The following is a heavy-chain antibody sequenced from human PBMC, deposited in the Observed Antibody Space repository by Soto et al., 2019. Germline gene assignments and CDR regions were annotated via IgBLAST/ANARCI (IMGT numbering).Heavy chain of an antibody. D-gene: IGHD2-2*01. J-gene: IGHJ6*02. V-gene: IGHV3-15*01. CDR1: GFTFSNAW. Sequence: GGSLRLSCTVSGFTFSNAWMTWVRQAPGRGLEWVGRIKSKTDDGTTDYAAPVKGRFTISRDDSRNTLYLQMNSLKTEDTAVYYCTTDSSSWAYYYYYGMDVWGQGTTVTVSS. CDR2: IKSKTDDGTT. CDR3: TTDSSSWAYYYYYGMDV.